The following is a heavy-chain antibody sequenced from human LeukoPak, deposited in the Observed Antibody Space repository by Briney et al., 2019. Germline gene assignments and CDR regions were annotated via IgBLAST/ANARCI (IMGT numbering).Heavy chain of an antibody. V-gene: IGHV4-59*02. CDR1: GGSVSGSY. Sequence: PSETLSLTCTVSGGSVSGSYWSWVRQSPGKGLEWIGYIYYSGATNYNPPLKSRVSISIDTSKNQFSLKLSSVTPADTAVYYCARDGYNYGLDRFDHWGQGTLVTVSS. CDR2: IYYSGAT. J-gene: IGHJ4*02. D-gene: IGHD5-18*01. CDR3: ARDGYNYGLDRFDH.